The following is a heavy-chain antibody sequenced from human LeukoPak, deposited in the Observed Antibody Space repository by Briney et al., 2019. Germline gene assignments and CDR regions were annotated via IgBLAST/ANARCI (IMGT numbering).Heavy chain of an antibody. CDR2: IYYSGST. CDR3: ARGAPNFTIDY. Sequence: PSETLSLTCTVSGGSISSYYWGWIRQPQGKGLEWIGYIYYSGSTNYNPSLKSRVTISVDTSKNQFSLKLSSVTAADTAVYYCARGAPNFTIDYWGQGTLVTVSS. D-gene: IGHD2-8*01. V-gene: IGHV4-59*01. CDR1: GGSISSYY. J-gene: IGHJ4*02.